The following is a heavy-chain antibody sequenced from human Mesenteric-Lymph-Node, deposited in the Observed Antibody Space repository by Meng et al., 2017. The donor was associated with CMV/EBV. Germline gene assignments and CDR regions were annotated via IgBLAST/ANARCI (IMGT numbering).Heavy chain of an antibody. CDR1: GYTFTGYY. CDR3: ARDGRIAALGDYYYGMDV. D-gene: IGHD6-13*01. V-gene: IGHV1-2*02. CDR2: INPNSGGT. Sequence: ASVKVSCKASGYTFTGYYMHWVRQAPGQGLEWMGWINPNSGGTNYAQKFQGRVTMTRDTSISTAYMELSSLRSDDTAVYYCARDGRIAALGDYYYGMDVWGQGTTVTVSS. J-gene: IGHJ6*02.